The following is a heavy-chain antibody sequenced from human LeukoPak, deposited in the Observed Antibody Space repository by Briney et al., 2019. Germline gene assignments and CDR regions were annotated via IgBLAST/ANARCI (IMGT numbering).Heavy chain of an antibody. CDR1: GYTFTSYG. Sequence: ASGRVSCKASGYTFTSYGISWVRQAPGQGLEWMGWISAYNGNTNYAQKLQGRVTMTTDTSTSTAYMELRSLRSDDTAVYYCARVEQLWLGVFVDYWGQGTLVTVSS. D-gene: IGHD5-18*01. J-gene: IGHJ4*02. V-gene: IGHV1-18*01. CDR2: ISAYNGNT. CDR3: ARVEQLWLGVFVDY.